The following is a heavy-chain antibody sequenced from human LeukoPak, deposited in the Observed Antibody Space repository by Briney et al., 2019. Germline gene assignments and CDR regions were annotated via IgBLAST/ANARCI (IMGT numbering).Heavy chain of an antibody. Sequence: GGSLRLSCVASGFTFGNKAMSWVRQAPGMGLERVTSTTQSGESSGYADSVKGRFTISRDNSKNTLFLQMDSLRVEDTAIYYCARESGGDWGYFDDWGQGTLVAVSS. V-gene: IGHV3-23*01. CDR2: TTQSGESS. CDR1: GFTFGNKA. J-gene: IGHJ4*02. D-gene: IGHD2-21*02. CDR3: ARESGGDWGYFDD.